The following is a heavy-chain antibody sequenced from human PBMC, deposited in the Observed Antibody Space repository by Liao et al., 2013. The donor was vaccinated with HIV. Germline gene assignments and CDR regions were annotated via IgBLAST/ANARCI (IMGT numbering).Heavy chain of an antibody. CDR2: INHSGST. D-gene: IGHD3-10*01. J-gene: IGHJ4*02. Sequence: QVQLQQWGAGLLKPSETLSLTCAVYGGSFSGYYWSWIRQPPGKGLEWIGEINHSGSTNYNPSLKSRVTISVDTSKNQFSLKLSSVTAADTAVYYCAFDYYGSGSSASYFDYWGQGTLVTVSS. CDR1: GGSFSGYY. V-gene: IGHV4-34*01. CDR3: AFDYYGSGSSASYFDY.